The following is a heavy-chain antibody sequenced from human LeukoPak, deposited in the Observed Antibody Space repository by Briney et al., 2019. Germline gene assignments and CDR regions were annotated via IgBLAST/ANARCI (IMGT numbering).Heavy chain of an antibody. V-gene: IGHV4-34*01. Sequence: PSEALSLTCAVYGGSFTGYYWSWIRQPPGRGLEWIGQINHGGSTNYNPSLKSRVTISVDTSRNQFSLKLTSVTAADTAVYYCARDPLRYCSSTSCQSFDYWGQGSLVTVSS. J-gene: IGHJ4*02. CDR3: ARDPLRYCSSTSCQSFDY. CDR2: INHGGST. CDR1: GGSFTGYY. D-gene: IGHD2-2*01.